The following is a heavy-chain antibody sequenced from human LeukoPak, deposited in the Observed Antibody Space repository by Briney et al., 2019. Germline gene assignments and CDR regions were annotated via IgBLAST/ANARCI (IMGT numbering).Heavy chain of an antibody. D-gene: IGHD3-22*01. V-gene: IGHV1-46*01. CDR3: ARDQVYDRRSEYFQH. CDR1: GYTFTSYY. Sequence: ASVKVSCKASGYTFTSYYMHWVRQAPGQGLEWMGMINPSGGSTSYAQKFQGRVTMTRDTSTSTVYMELSSLRSEDTAVYYCARDQVYDRRSEYFQHWGQGTLVTVSS. CDR2: INPSGGST. J-gene: IGHJ1*01.